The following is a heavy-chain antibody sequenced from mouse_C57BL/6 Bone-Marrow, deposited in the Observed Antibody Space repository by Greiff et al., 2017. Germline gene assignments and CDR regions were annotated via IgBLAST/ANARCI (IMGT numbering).Heavy chain of an antibody. D-gene: IGHD6-5*01. CDR2: IDPSDSYT. V-gene: IGHV1-50*01. CDR3: ARLPYDYAMDY. Sequence: VQLQQPGAELVKPGASVKLSCKASGYTFTSYWMQWVQQRPGQGLEWIGEIDPSDSYTNSNQKFKGKATLTVDTSSSTAYMQLSSLTSEDSAVYYCARLPYDYAMDYWGQGTSVTVSS. J-gene: IGHJ4*01. CDR1: GYTFTSYW.